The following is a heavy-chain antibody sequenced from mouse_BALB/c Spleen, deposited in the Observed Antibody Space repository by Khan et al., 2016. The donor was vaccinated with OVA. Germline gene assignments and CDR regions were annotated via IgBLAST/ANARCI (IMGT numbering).Heavy chain of an antibody. CDR3: ARDYGNYGWYFDV. V-gene: IGHV2-9*02. CDR1: GFSLTSYG. Sequence: QMQLEESGPAMVAPSQSLSITCTVSGFSLTSYGVHWVRQPPGKGLEWLGVIWAGGSTNYNSALMSRLSISKDNSKSQVFLKMNSLQTDDTAMDDCARDYGNYGWYFDVWGAGTTVTVSS. CDR2: IWAGGST. J-gene: IGHJ1*01. D-gene: IGHD2-1*01.